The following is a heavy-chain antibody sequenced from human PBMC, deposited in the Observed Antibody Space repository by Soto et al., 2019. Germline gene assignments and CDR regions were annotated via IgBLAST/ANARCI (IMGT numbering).Heavy chain of an antibody. V-gene: IGHV1-46*02. Sequence: SSKAPGFTLNSKYLRWARHAPRKGLEWMGIINPSGGSTSYAQKFQGRVTMTRDTSTSTVYMELSSLRSEDTAVYYCARASGWLGYCSGGSCPPLYGMDVWGQGTTVTVSS. J-gene: IGHJ6*02. CDR3: ARASGWLGYCSGGSCPPLYGMDV. CDR1: GFTLNSKY. CDR2: INPSGGST. D-gene: IGHD2-15*01.